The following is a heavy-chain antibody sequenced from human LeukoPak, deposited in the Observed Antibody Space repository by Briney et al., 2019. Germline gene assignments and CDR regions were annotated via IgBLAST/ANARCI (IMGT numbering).Heavy chain of an antibody. V-gene: IGHV4-34*01. CDR1: GGSFNNYY. CDR2: INDSGRI. D-gene: IGHD1-7*01. Sequence: SETLSLTCAVYGGSFNNYYWSWIRQPPGKGLEWIGEINDSGRINYNPSLMSRVTVSVDTSKNQFSLRLTSVTATDPAVYYCARRWNYGRNYYIDVWGNGATVSVSS. J-gene: IGHJ6*03. CDR3: ARRWNYGRNYYIDV.